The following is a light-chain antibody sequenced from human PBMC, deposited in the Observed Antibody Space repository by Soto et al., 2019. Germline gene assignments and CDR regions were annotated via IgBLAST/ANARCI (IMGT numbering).Light chain of an antibody. CDR3: SAYTSSSTAYV. CDR2: DVS. Sequence: QSVLTQPASVSGSPGQSITISCTGTSSDVGGYNDVSWYQQHPGKAPKLMIYDVSNRPSGVSDRFSGSKSGNTASLTICGLQAEDEADYYCSAYTSSSTAYVFGTGTKLTVL. CDR1: SSDVGGYND. V-gene: IGLV2-14*01. J-gene: IGLJ1*01.